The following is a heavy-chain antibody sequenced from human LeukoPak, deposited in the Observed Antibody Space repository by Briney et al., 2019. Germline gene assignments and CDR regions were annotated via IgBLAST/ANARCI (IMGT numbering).Heavy chain of an antibody. D-gene: IGHD6-6*01. CDR1: GYTFTSYY. Sequence: ASVTVSCKASGYTFTSYYMHWVRQAPGQGLEWMGLINPSGGSTSYAQKFQGRVTMTRDTSTSTVYMELSSLRSEDTAVYYCARDRSSIAARRYFDYWGQGTLVTVSS. V-gene: IGHV1-46*01. CDR2: INPSGGST. CDR3: ARDRSSIAARRYFDY. J-gene: IGHJ4*02.